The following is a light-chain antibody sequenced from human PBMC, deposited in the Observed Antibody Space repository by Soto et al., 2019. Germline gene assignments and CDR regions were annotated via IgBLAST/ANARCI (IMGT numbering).Light chain of an antibody. V-gene: IGKV1-5*03. CDR3: QQFNNYPCT. CDR1: QSISSW. Sequence: DIQMTQSPSTLSASVGDRVTITCRASQSISSWLAWYQQKPGKAPNLLIFKASSLESGVPSRFSGSGSVTEFTLTISSLQPDDFATYYCQQFNNYPCTFGQGTRVEI. J-gene: IGKJ1*01. CDR2: KAS.